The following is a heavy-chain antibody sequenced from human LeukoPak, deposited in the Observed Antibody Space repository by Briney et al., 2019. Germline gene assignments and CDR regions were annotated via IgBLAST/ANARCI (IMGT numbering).Heavy chain of an antibody. CDR1: GFTFSSYS. Sequence: GGSLRLSCAASGFTFSSYSMNWVRQAPGKGLEWVSSISSSSSYIYHADSVKGRFTISRDNAKNSLYLQVNSLRAEDTAVYYCARTEGTVAYDSWGQGTLVTVSS. D-gene: IGHD4-23*01. CDR2: ISSSSSYI. J-gene: IGHJ5*01. CDR3: ARTEGTVAYDS. V-gene: IGHV3-21*01.